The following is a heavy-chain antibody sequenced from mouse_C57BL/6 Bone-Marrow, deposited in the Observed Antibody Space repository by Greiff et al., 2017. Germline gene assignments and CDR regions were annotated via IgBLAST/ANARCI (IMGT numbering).Heavy chain of an antibody. J-gene: IGHJ3*01. Sequence: VQLQESGPELVKPGASVKISCKASGYTFTDYYINWVKQRPGQGLEWIGWIFPGSGSTYYNEKFKGKATLTVDTSSTTAYLLFSSLTSEDAAVYFCAKAYYNAYWGQGTLVTVSA. CDR2: IFPGSGST. CDR3: AKAYYNAY. CDR1: GYTFTDYY. D-gene: IGHD2-12*01. V-gene: IGHV1-75*01.